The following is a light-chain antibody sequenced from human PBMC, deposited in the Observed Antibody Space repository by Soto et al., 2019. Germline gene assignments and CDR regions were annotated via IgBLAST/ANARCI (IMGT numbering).Light chain of an antibody. Sequence: QSALTQPASGSGSPGQSITISCTGTSSDVGAYNYVSWYQQHPGKAPKLMIYEVSNRPSGVPNRFSGSKSGNTASLTISGLQAEDEADYYCCSYTSRSPFVFGTGTKVTVL. CDR3: CSYTSRSPFV. J-gene: IGLJ1*01. V-gene: IGLV2-14*01. CDR1: SSDVGAYNY. CDR2: EVS.